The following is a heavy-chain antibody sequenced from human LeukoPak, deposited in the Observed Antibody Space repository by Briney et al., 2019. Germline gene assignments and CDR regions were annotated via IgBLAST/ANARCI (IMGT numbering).Heavy chain of an antibody. Sequence: SETLSLTCAVYGGSFSGYYWSWIRQPPGKGLEWIGEINHSGSTNYNPSLKSRVTISVDTSKNQFSLKLSSVTAADTAVYYCARIPGYGRYYYYMDVWGKGTTVTVSS. V-gene: IGHV4-34*01. CDR2: INHSGST. D-gene: IGHD5-18*01. J-gene: IGHJ6*03. CDR1: GGSFSGYY. CDR3: ARIPGYGRYYYYMDV.